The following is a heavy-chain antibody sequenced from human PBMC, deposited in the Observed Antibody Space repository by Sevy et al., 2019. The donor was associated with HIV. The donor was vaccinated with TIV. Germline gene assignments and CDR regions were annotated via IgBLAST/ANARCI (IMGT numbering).Heavy chain of an antibody. D-gene: IGHD1-26*01. J-gene: IGHJ6*02. Sequence: GGSLRLSCIGSGFSFSYYGIHWVRQSPGKGLDWVALISHGGITEYYADSVKGRFTISRDNSKNTVYLEMNSLRNEDTAIYFCANAYSGSYSHSYLYALDVWGQGTTVTVSS. CDR3: ANAYSGSYSHSYLYALDV. V-gene: IGHV3-30*18. CDR1: GFSFSYYG. CDR2: ISHGGITE.